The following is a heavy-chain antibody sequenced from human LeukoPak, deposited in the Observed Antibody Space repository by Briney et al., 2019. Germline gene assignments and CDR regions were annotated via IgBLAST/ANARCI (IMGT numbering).Heavy chain of an antibody. J-gene: IGHJ6*02. Sequence: GGSLRLSCAASGYTFSSCWMSWVRQAPGKGLEWVANIKQDGSEKYYVDSVKGRFTISRDNAKNSLYLQMNSLRAEDTAVYYCARRPGLDVWGQGTTVTVSS. CDR3: ARRPGLDV. V-gene: IGHV3-7*03. CDR1: GYTFSSCW. CDR2: IKQDGSEK.